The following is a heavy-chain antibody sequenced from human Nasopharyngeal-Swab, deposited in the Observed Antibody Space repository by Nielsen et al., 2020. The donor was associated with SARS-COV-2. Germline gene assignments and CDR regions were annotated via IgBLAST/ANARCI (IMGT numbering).Heavy chain of an antibody. CDR3: ARNGLLEWTGDFYYYYMDV. J-gene: IGHJ6*03. CDR2: IFSNDEK. D-gene: IGHD3-3*01. V-gene: IGHV2-26*01. CDR1: GFSLSNARVG. Sequence: SGPTLLKPTETLTLTCTVSGFSLSNARVGVIWIRQPPGKALEWLAPIFSNDEKSYSTSLKSRLTISKDTSKSQVVLTMTNMDPVDTATYYCARNGLLEWTGDFYYYYMDVWGKGTTVTVSS.